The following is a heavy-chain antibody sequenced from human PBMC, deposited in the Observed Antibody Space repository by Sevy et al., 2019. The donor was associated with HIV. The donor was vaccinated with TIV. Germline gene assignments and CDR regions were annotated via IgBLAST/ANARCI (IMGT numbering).Heavy chain of an antibody. D-gene: IGHD2-15*01. Sequence: GGSLSLSCAASGFTFRRYAMHWVRQAPGQGLESVAVISYDGGKTYHADSVKGRFTISRDNSENTLYLQMNRLRAEDTALYYWTRDGGWDYFDYWGLGTLVTVSS. CDR1: GFTFRRYA. J-gene: IGHJ4*02. V-gene: IGHV3-30*04. CDR3: TRDGGWDYFDY. CDR2: ISYDGGKT.